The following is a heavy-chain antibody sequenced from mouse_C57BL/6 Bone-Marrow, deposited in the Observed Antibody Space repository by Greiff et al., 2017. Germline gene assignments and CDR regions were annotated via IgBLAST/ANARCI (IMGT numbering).Heavy chain of an antibody. Sequence: VQLQQPGAELVKPGASVKLSCKASGYTFTSYWMHWVKQRPGQGLEWIGMIHPNSGSTNYNEKFKSKATLTVDKSSSTAYMQLSSLTSEDSAVYYCARKDGYYLYYAMDYWGQGTSVTVSS. J-gene: IGHJ4*01. D-gene: IGHD2-3*01. CDR1: GYTFTSYW. CDR3: ARKDGYYLYYAMDY. CDR2: IHPNSGST. V-gene: IGHV1-64*01.